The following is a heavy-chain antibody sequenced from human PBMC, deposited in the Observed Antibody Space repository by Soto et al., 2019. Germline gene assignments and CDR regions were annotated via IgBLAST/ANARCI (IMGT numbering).Heavy chain of an antibody. CDR1: GGSFSGYY. CDR2: INHSGST. CDR3: ETTRGYDFYNLDP. V-gene: IGHV4-34*01. D-gene: IGHD3-3*01. Sequence: SETLSLTCAVYGGSFSGYYWSWIRQPPGKGLEWIGEINHSGSTNYNPSLKSRVTISVDTSKNQFSLKLSSVTAADTAVYYCETTRGYDFYNLDPGGQGARVTVSS. J-gene: IGHJ5*02.